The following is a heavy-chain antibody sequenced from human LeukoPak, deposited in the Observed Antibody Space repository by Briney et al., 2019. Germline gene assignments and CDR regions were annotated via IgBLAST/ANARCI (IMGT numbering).Heavy chain of an antibody. D-gene: IGHD3-3*01. V-gene: IGHV3-21*04. CDR2: ISSSSSYI. Sequence: GGSLRLSCAASGFTFSSYSMNWVRQAPGKGREWVSSISSSSSYIYYADSVKGRFTISRDNAKNSLYLQMNSLRAEDTAVYYCARLAFITIFGVAPNTDAFDIWGQGTVVTVSS. CDR1: GFTFSSYS. CDR3: ARLAFITIFGVAPNTDAFDI. J-gene: IGHJ3*02.